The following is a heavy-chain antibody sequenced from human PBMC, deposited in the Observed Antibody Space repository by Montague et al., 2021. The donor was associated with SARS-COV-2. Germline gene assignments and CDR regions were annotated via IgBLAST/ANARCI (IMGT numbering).Heavy chain of an antibody. CDR2: IWYDGSNK. CDR3: SRVLSYYGMDV. V-gene: IGHV3-33*01. J-gene: IGHJ6*02. CDR1: VFTFSSYG. Sequence: SLRLSCAASVFTFSSYGMHWVRQAPGKGLEWVAVIWYDGSNKYYADSVKGRFTISRDNSKNTLYLQMNSLRAEDTAVYYCSRVLSYYGMDVWGQGTTVTVSS.